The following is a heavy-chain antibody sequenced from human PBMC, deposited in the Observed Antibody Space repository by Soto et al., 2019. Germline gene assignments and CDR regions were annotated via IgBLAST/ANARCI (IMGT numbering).Heavy chain of an antibody. D-gene: IGHD5-18*01. Sequence: SVKVSCKASGGNFSSYAISWVRQAPGQGLEWMGGIIPIFGTANYAQKFQGRVTITADESTSTAYMELSSLRSEDTAVYYCARVSGYSYGWGSHNWFDPWGQGTLVTVSS. CDR2: IIPIFGTA. V-gene: IGHV1-69*13. J-gene: IGHJ5*02. CDR1: GGNFSSYA. CDR3: ARVSGYSYGWGSHNWFDP.